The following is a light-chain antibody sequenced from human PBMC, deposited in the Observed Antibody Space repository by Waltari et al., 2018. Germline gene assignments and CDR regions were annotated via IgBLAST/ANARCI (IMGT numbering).Light chain of an antibody. V-gene: IGLV1-47*01. Sequence: QSVLTQPPPASGTPGQRVTISCSGSSSNIGSNYVYWYQQVPGTAPKHLIHRNNQRPSGVPDRFSGSKSGTSASLAISGLRSEDEADYYCAAWDDSLSGWVLGGGTKLTVL. CDR1: SSNIGSNY. CDR2: RNN. J-gene: IGLJ3*02. CDR3: AAWDDSLSGWV.